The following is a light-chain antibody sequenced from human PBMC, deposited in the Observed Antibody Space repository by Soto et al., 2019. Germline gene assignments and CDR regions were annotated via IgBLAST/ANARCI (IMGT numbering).Light chain of an antibody. Sequence: QSALTQPASVSGSPGQSITISCTGTSSDVGAYNLVSWYQHLPDKAPKLIISEVTNRPSGVSDRFSGSKSGNTASLTISGLQPEDEDDYYCASITTTNFVFGSGTKVTVL. CDR3: ASITTTNFV. CDR2: EVT. J-gene: IGLJ1*01. CDR1: SSDVGAYNL. V-gene: IGLV2-14*01.